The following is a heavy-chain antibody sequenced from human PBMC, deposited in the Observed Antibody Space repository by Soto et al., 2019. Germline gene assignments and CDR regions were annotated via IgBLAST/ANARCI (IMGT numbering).Heavy chain of an antibody. CDR2: IDADSGDT. V-gene: IGHV1-2*04. CDR1: GYTFSDYY. J-gene: IGHJ6*02. Sequence: QVQLVQSGAEAKKPGASLKVSCKASGYTFSDYYIHWVRQAPGQGLEWMGWIDADSGDTKYAQKLQGWVTMTRDTSINTAYMELSRLTSDDTAVYYCARTANNGRAGVYGMDVWGQGTTVTVSS. CDR3: ARTANNGRAGVYGMDV. D-gene: IGHD1-26*01.